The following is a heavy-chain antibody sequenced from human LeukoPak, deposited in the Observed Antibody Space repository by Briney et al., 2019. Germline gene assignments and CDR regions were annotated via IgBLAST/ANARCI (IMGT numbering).Heavy chain of an antibody. D-gene: IGHD3-22*01. CDR2: IYTSGTT. CDR3: ARDYFDSSLYLGF. J-gene: IGHJ4*02. Sequence: SETLSLTCTVSGASITSGSHYWNWVRQPAGKGLEWIGRIYTSGTTMYNPSLKRRITISIDTSKNQFSLKLNSVTAADTAVYYRARDYFDSSLYLGFWGQGTLVTVSS. CDR1: GASITSGSHY. V-gene: IGHV4-61*02.